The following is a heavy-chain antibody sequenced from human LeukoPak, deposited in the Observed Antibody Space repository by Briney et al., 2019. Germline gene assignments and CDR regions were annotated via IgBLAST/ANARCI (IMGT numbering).Heavy chain of an antibody. CDR3: TRDRSRAEDD. J-gene: IGHJ4*02. Sequence: GSLRLSCSAASGFPFSSSDMNWVRQAPGKGLEWISYIRSSGDLMYYAESVKGRFTISRDNANNLLYLQMNSLRGEDTAVYYCTRDRSRAEDDWGQGTLVTVSS. V-gene: IGHV3-48*03. D-gene: IGHD1-14*01. CDR1: GFPFSSSD. CDR2: IRSSGDLM.